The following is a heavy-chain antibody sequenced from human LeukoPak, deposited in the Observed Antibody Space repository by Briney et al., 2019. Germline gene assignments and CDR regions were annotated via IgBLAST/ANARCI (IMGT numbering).Heavy chain of an antibody. CDR1: GGTFSSYA. D-gene: IGHD4-17*01. V-gene: IGHV1-69*06. CDR3: ARAGFGDYVEDY. J-gene: IGHJ4*02. Sequence: SVKVSCKASGGTFSSYAISWVRQAPGQGLEWMGGIIPIFGTANYAQKFQGRVTITADKSTSTAYMELSSLRSEDTAVYYCARAGFGDYVEDYWGQGTLVTVSS. CDR2: IIPIFGTA.